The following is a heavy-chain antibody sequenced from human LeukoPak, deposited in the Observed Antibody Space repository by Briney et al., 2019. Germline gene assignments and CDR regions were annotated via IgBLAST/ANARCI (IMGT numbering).Heavy chain of an antibody. CDR3: ARLSYITIFGVVTHYWYFDL. J-gene: IGHJ2*01. V-gene: IGHV4-39*01. Sequence: PSETLSLTCTVSGDSINNNNYWGWIRQPPGKGLEWIGNIYYAGSTYYNPSLKSRVTISVDTSKNQFSLKLSSVTAADTAVYYCARLSYITIFGVVTHYWYFDLWGRGTLVTVSS. D-gene: IGHD3-3*01. CDR1: GDSINNNNY. CDR2: IYYAGST.